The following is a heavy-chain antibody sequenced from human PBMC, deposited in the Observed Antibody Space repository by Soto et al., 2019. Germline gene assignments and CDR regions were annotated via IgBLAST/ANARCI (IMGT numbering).Heavy chain of an antibody. CDR3: AREDVNPSGPIYGMDG. D-gene: IGHD3-10*01. CDR2: INPNSGGT. Sequence: ASVKVSCKASGYTFTGYYMHWVRQAPGQGLEWMGWINPNSGGTNYAQKFQGRVTMTRDTSISTAYMELSRLRSDDTAVYCCAREDVNPSGPIYGMDGWGQGTTGTVSS. J-gene: IGHJ6*02. V-gene: IGHV1-2*02. CDR1: GYTFTGYY.